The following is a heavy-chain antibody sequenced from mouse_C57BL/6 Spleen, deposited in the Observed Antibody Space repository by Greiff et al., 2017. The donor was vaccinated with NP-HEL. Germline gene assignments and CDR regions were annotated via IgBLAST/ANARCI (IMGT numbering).Heavy chain of an antibody. V-gene: IGHV1-82*01. J-gene: IGHJ2*01. Sequence: VQLQESGPELVKPGASVKISCKASGYAFSSSWMNWVKQRPGKGLEWIGRIYPGDGDTNYNGKFKGKATLTADKSSSTAYMQLSSLTSEDSAVYFCARWDYYGSPSGPYWGQGTTLTVSS. D-gene: IGHD1-1*01. CDR3: ARWDYYGSPSGPY. CDR1: GYAFSSSW. CDR2: IYPGDGDT.